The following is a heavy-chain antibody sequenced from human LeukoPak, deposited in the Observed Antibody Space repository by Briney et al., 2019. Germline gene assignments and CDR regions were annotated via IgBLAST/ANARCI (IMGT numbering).Heavy chain of an antibody. Sequence: SETLSLTCTVSGDSISLYYWSWIRQPPGKGLEWIGYIYYTGSTKSNPSLKSRVTMSVDTSKKQFSLKLSSVTAADTAVYYCARQGGYSYGWGQGTLVTVSS. CDR1: GDSISLYY. CDR3: ARQGGYSYG. CDR2: IYYTGST. J-gene: IGHJ4*02. V-gene: IGHV4-59*08. D-gene: IGHD5-18*01.